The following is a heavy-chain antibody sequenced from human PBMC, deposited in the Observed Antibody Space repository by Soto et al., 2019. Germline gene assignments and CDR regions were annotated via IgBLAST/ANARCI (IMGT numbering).Heavy chain of an antibody. CDR1: GFTFDDYT. V-gene: IGHV3-43*01. D-gene: IGHD7-27*01. CDR2: ISWDGGST. J-gene: IGHJ3*02. CDR3: AKSRTGGEADAFDS. Sequence: GGSLRLSCAASGFTFDDYTMHWVRQAPGKGLEWVSLISWDGGSTYYADSVKGRFTISRDNSKNSLYLQMNSLRTEDTALDYCAKSRTGGEADAFDSWGQGTMVTVSS.